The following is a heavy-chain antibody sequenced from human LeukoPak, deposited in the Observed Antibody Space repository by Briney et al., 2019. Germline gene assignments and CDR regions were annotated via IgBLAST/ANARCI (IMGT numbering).Heavy chain of an antibody. D-gene: IGHD2-2*01. CDR2: ISSSSSYI. Sequence: GGSLRLSCAASGFXLSTYSMNWVRQAPGKGLKWVSSISSSSSYIYYTDSVKGRFTISRDNAKNSLYLQMNSLRAEDTAVYYCARGRGCSSTSCYPDYWGQGTLVTVSS. CDR3: ARGRGCSSTSCYPDY. J-gene: IGHJ4*02. V-gene: IGHV3-21*01. CDR1: GFXLSTYS.